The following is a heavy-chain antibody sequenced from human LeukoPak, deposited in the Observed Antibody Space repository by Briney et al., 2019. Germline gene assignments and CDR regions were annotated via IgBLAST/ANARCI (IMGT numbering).Heavy chain of an antibody. J-gene: IGHJ4*02. V-gene: IGHV3-23*01. CDR2: ISGSGGTT. Sequence: PGGSLRLSCAASGFTFSTYGMTWVRQAPGKGLEWVAGISGSGGTTSYADSVRGRFTISRDNSKNTLYLQMDSLRGEDTAVYYCAKDRGYWGQGTLVTVSS. CDR1: GFTFSTYG. CDR3: AKDRGY.